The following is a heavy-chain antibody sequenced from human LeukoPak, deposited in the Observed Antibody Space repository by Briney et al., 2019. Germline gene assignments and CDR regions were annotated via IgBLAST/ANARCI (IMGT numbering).Heavy chain of an antibody. Sequence: SETLSLTCTVSGYSLSSGYYWAWIRQPPGKGLEWIGNIYHTGSTYYNPSLKSRVTISVDTSKNQFSLKLSSVTAADTAVYYCARAYSSSWYFNWFDPWGQGTLVTVS. J-gene: IGHJ5*02. CDR1: GYSLSSGYY. D-gene: IGHD6-13*01. CDR3: ARAYSSSWYFNWFDP. V-gene: IGHV4-38-2*02. CDR2: IYHTGST.